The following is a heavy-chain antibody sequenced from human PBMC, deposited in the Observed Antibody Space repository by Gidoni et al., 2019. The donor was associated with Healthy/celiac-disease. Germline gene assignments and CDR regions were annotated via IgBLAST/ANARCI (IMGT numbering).Heavy chain of an antibody. CDR2: IYYSGST. CDR1: AGSIRSSSYY. J-gene: IGHJ4*02. CDR3: ARISYSSSQDTTPDY. Sequence: QLQLQESGPGLVKPSETLSLTCTVSAGSIRSSSYYWGWIRQPPGKGLEWIGSIYYSGSTYYNPSLKSRVTISVDTSKNQFSLKLSSVTAADTAVYYCARISYSSSQDTTPDYWGQGTLVTVSS. V-gene: IGHV4-39*07. D-gene: IGHD6-13*01.